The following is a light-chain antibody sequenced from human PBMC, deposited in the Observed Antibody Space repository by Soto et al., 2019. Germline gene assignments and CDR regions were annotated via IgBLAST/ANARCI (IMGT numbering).Light chain of an antibody. CDR2: WAS. V-gene: IGKV4-1*01. J-gene: IGKJ1*01. CDR1: QSVLYSSNNKNY. CDR3: QQYYSTPPT. Sequence: DIVMTQSPDSLAVSLGERATINCKSSQSVLYSSNNKNYLAWYQQKPGQPPKLLIYWASTRESGVPDRFSCSGSGTAFTLTISSLQAEDVAVDDCQQYYSTPPTFGQGTKVEIK.